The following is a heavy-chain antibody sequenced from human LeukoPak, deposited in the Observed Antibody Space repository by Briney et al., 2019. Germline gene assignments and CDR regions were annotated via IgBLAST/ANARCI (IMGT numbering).Heavy chain of an antibody. Sequence: ASVKVSCKASGYTFTGYYMHWVRQAPGQGLEWTGWIDPNSGGTNYAQKFQGRVTMTRDTSISTAYMELSRLRSDDTAVYYCARVQPGYCSSTSCSEPLDYWGQGTLVTVSS. V-gene: IGHV1-2*02. CDR1: GYTFTGYY. CDR2: IDPNSGGT. J-gene: IGHJ4*02. CDR3: ARVQPGYCSSTSCSEPLDY. D-gene: IGHD2-2*01.